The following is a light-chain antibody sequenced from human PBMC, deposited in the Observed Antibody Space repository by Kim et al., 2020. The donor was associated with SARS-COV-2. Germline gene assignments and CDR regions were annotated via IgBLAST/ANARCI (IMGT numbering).Light chain of an antibody. CDR2: AAS. J-gene: IGKJ4*01. Sequence: AAVGDRVTITCRASQGISNYLAWYQQKPGKGPNLLIYAASTLQLGVPSRFSGSGSGTDFTLTISSLQPEDVATYYCQKYNSIPLTFGGGTKVDIK. CDR1: QGISNY. V-gene: IGKV1-27*01. CDR3: QKYNSIPLT.